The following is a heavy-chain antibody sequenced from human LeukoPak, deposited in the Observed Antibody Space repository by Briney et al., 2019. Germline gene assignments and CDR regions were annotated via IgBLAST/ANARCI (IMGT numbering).Heavy chain of an antibody. CDR2: INHSGST. J-gene: IGHJ4*02. Sequence: PSETLSLTCAVYGGSFSGYYWSWIRQPPGKGLEWIGEINHSGSTNYNPSLKSRVTISVDTSKNQFSLKLSSVTAADTAVYYCARGAVEAGTVHFDYWGQGTLVTVSS. CDR3: ARGAVEAGTVHFDY. V-gene: IGHV4-34*01. CDR1: GGSFSGYY. D-gene: IGHD6-19*01.